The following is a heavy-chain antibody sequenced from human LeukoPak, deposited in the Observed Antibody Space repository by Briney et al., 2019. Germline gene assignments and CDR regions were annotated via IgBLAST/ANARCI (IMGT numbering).Heavy chain of an antibody. CDR1: GYTFTGYY. V-gene: IGHV1-2*04. Sequence: GASVKVSCKASGYTFTGYYMHWVRQAPGQGLEWMGWINPNSGGTNYAQKFQGWVTMTRDTSISTAYMELSRLRSDDTAVYYCARATPRDSGYYYPFDYWGQGTLVTVSS. J-gene: IGHJ4*02. D-gene: IGHD3-22*01. CDR2: INPNSGGT. CDR3: ARATPRDSGYYYPFDY.